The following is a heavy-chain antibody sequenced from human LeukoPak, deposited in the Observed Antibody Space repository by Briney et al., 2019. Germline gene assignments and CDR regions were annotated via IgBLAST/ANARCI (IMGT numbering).Heavy chain of an antibody. Sequence: GGSLSLSCAISGFIFSQHGMNWVRQAPGKGLVWGSGILADAVTTYYAASVKGRFIISRDNSKNTVYLQMNSLSAEAAAVYYCVKDDGWVHNANWGQGTLVTVSS. CDR1: GFIFSQHG. CDR3: VKDDGWVHNAN. CDR2: ILADAVTT. D-gene: IGHD2-2*01. V-gene: IGHV3-23*01. J-gene: IGHJ4*02.